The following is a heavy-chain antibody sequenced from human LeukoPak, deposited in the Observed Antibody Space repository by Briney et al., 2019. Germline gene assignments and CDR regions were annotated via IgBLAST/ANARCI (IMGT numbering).Heavy chain of an antibody. D-gene: IGHD3-22*01. CDR1: GGSISSDSYY. J-gene: IGHJ4*02. CDR3: ARVTTGGYYNS. V-gene: IGHV4-61*02. Sequence: SETLSLTCTVYGGSISSDSYYWGWIRQPAGKGLEWIGRMYTSGSTNYNPSLKSRVTISLDTSENHFSLKLSSVTAADTAVYYCARVTTGGYYNSCGQRTLVTASS. CDR2: MYTSGST.